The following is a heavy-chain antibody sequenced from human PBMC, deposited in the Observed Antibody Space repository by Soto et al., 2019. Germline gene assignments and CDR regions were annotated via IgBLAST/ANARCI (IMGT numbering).Heavy chain of an antibody. J-gene: IGHJ4*02. CDR1: GFTFSSYA. CDR2: ISYGGSNT. CDR3: ARDREVTMRSFDY. D-gene: IGHD3-22*01. V-gene: IGHV3-30-3*01. Sequence: QVQMVESGGGVVQPGRSLRLSCAVSGFTFSSYAMHWVRQAPGKGLEWVALISYGGSNTYFADSVKGRFTISSDKSKNTLYLQMNSLRTEDTAVYYCARDREVTMRSFDYWGQGTLVTVSS.